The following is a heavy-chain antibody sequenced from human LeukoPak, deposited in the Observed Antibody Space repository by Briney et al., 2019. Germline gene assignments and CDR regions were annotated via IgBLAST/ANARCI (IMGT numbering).Heavy chain of an antibody. Sequence: PGGSLRLSCAASEFTFSNYWMSWVRQAPGKGLEWVANIKEDGSEIYYVDSVKGRFTISRDNAKNTLDLQMNSLRAEDTAVYYCARQLAVAGLLWGQGTMVTVSS. CDR2: IKEDGSEI. D-gene: IGHD6-19*01. J-gene: IGHJ3*01. V-gene: IGHV3-7*01. CDR1: EFTFSNYW. CDR3: ARQLAVAGLL.